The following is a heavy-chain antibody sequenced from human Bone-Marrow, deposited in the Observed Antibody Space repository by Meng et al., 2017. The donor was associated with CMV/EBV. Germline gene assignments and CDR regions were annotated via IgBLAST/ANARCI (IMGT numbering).Heavy chain of an antibody. V-gene: IGHV2-5*02. Sequence: QLSFKESGPPPLKPTLTLTLTCTFSGFSLNSNGMGGGWLPQPPGKALEWHALIYWDGDKRYSPSLKSRLTITKDTSNNQVVLTMTNMGPVDTATYFCAHRPTEGLFDYWGQGTLVTVSS. CDR2: IYWDGDK. J-gene: IGHJ4*02. CDR1: GFSLNSNGMG. CDR3: AHRPTEGLFDY.